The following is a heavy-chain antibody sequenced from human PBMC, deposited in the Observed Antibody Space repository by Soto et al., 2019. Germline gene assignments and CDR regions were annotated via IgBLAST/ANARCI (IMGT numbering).Heavy chain of an antibody. Sequence: QPGGSLRLSCAATGFTFSTYAMSWVRQAPGKGLEWVSAISGNGFSTYYADSVKGRFTISRDNSIDRLYMQMNSLRTEDTAVYYCAHPRGYGVFDAYDIWGQGAMVTVSS. CDR1: GFTFSTYA. CDR3: AHPRGYGVFDAYDI. D-gene: IGHD4-17*01. J-gene: IGHJ3*02. V-gene: IGHV3-23*01. CDR2: ISGNGFST.